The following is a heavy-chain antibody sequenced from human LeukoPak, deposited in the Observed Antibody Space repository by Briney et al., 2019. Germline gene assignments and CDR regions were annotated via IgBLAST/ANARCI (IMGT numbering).Heavy chain of an antibody. V-gene: IGHV4-39*01. J-gene: IGHJ4*02. CDR3: ARHSSGAKFSFDY. D-gene: IGHD3-22*01. CDR1: GGSISSSSYY. Sequence: PSETLSLTCTVSGGSISSSSYYWGWIRQPPGKGLEWIGSFSYSGNTYYNPSLKSRVTISVDTSKNHFSLKLISVTAADTAVYYCARHSSGAKFSFDYWGQGTLVSVSS. CDR2: FSYSGNT.